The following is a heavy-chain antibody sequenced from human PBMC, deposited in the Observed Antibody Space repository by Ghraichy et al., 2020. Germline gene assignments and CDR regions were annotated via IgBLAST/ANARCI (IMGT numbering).Heavy chain of an antibody. D-gene: IGHD3-22*01. V-gene: IGHV4-59*01. Sequence: SETLSLTCTVSGGSISNFYWSWIRQPPGKGLEGIGYIYYRGNTHYNPSLKSRVTISVDTSKNQFSLKLSSVTAADTAVYYWARDDRPFSYGMDVWGQGTTVTVSS. J-gene: IGHJ6*02. CDR2: IYYRGNT. CDR3: ARDDRPFSYGMDV. CDR1: GGSISNFY.